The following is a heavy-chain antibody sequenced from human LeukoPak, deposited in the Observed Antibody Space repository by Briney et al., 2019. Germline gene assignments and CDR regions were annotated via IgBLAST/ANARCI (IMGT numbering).Heavy chain of an antibody. Sequence: GGSLRLSCAASGFTFRDYYMTWIRQAPGKGLEWVSYISSSGSAIYYADSVKGRFTISRDNAENSLYLQMNSLRAEDTAVYYCARARTYDSSGPYYYYYAMDVWGQGTTVTVSS. CDR1: GFTFRDYY. CDR3: ARARTYDSSGPYYYYYAMDV. V-gene: IGHV3-11*04. CDR2: ISSSGSAI. J-gene: IGHJ6*02. D-gene: IGHD3-22*01.